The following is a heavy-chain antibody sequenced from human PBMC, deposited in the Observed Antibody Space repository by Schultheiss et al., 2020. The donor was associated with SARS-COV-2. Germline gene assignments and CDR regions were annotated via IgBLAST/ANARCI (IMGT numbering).Heavy chain of an antibody. J-gene: IGHJ4*02. CDR2: ISGSGGST. V-gene: IGHV3-23*01. CDR1: GFTFSSYA. Sequence: GGSLRLSCAASGFTFSSYAMSWVRQAPGKGLEWVSAISGSGGSTYYADSVKGRFTISRDNSKNTLYLQMNSLRAEDTAVYYCARGRTPPLIAARPYYFDYWGQGTLVTVSS. CDR3: ARGRTPPLIAARPYYFDY. D-gene: IGHD6-6*01.